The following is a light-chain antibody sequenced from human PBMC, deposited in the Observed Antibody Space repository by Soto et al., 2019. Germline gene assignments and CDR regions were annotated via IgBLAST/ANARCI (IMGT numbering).Light chain of an antibody. Sequence: DIQMTHSPSTLSASVGDRVTITCRASQSISSWLAWYQQKPGKAPKLLIYGASSLESGVPSRFSGSGSVTEFTLTIDSLQPDDFATYYCQQYSSSSPTFGQGTNLEI. J-gene: IGKJ2*01. CDR1: QSISSW. V-gene: IGKV1-5*01. CDR3: QQYSSSSPT. CDR2: GAS.